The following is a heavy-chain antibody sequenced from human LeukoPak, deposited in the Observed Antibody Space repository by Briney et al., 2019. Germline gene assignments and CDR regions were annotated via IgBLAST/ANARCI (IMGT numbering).Heavy chain of an antibody. D-gene: IGHD2-2*02. CDR2: INHSGST. CDR1: GGSFSGYY. V-gene: IGHV4-34*01. CDR3: ARVGYCSSTSCYRSYYYGMDV. Sequence: PSETLSLTCAVYGGSFSGYYWSWIRQPPGKGLEWIGEINHSGSTNYNPSLKSRVTISVDTSKNQFSLKLSSVTAADTAVYYCARVGYCSSTSCYRSYYYGMDVWGQGTTVTVSS. J-gene: IGHJ6*02.